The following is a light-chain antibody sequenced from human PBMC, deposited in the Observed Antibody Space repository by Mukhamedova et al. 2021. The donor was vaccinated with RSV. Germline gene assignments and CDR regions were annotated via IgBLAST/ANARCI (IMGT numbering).Light chain of an antibody. Sequence: TARITCGGSDIGSKNVHWYQQKPGQAPVLVIHRDTKRPSEIPERFSGSNSGNTANLTISGAQGGVEADYYCQVWDISNVVFGGGT. V-gene: IGLV3-9*01. J-gene: IGLJ2*01. CDR2: RDT. CDR1: DIGSKN. CDR3: QVWDISNVV.